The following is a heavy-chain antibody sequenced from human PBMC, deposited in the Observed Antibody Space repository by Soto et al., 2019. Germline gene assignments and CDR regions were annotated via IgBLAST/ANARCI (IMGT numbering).Heavy chain of an antibody. CDR1: GFSLSSYW. D-gene: IGHD6-25*01. CDR2: MNQDGSES. V-gene: IGHV3-7*01. Sequence: EVQLVESGGGLVQPGGSLRLSCAASGFSLSSYWMSWVRQAPGKGLEWVANMNQDGSESDYVGSVKGRFTFTRDNAKNPLYLQMNSLRAEDKAVYYCARLSTSAGRRDLACWGQGTMVTVSS. J-gene: IGHJ4*02. CDR3: ARLSTSAGRRDLAC.